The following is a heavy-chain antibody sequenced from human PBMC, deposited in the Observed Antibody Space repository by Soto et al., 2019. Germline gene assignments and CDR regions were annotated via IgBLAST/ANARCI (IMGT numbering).Heavy chain of an antibody. J-gene: IGHJ4*02. Sequence: QVPLVQSGAEVKKPGASVKVSCKASGYTFTTYAMHWVRQAPGQRLEWMGWINTGNGNTKYSQNFQGRVTITRDTSANTAYMELSSLRSEDTAVYYCARDRGYFDYWGQGTLVTVSS. CDR2: INTGNGNT. CDR3: ARDRGYFDY. D-gene: IGHD3-10*01. V-gene: IGHV1-3*04. CDR1: GYTFTTYA.